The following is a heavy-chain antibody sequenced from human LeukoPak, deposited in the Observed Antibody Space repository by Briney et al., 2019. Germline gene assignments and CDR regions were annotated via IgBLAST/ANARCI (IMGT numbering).Heavy chain of an antibody. CDR2: ISGDGVST. Sequence: PGGSLRLSCVASGLPIGDFAMHWLRQAPGQGLEWVSLISGDGVSTFFTDSVKGRFSISRDNSKNSLFLEMSSLRTEDTAMYYCARESGKFDYWGQGTLVAVSS. J-gene: IGHJ4*02. CDR3: ARESGKFDY. V-gene: IGHV3-43*02. CDR1: GLPIGDFA.